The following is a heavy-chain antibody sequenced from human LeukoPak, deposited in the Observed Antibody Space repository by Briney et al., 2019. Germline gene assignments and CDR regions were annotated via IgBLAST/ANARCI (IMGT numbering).Heavy chain of an antibody. J-gene: IGHJ3*02. V-gene: IGHV3-7*01. CDR1: GFIFNSCW. CDR3: ARHKSSFPDDAFDI. CDR2: IKADGSEK. Sequence: GGSLRLSCAASGFIFNSCWMSWVRQAPGKGLEWVANIKADGSEKYYVDSVRGRFTISRDNAKNSVYLQMDSLRAEDTSVYYCARHKSSFPDDAFDIWGQGTMVTVSS. D-gene: IGHD1-26*01.